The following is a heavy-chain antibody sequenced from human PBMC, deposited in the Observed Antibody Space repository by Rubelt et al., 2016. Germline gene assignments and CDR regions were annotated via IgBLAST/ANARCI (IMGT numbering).Heavy chain of an antibody. CDR3: ARCYGSGSYGNWFDP. CDR2: ISAYNGNT. V-gene: IGHV1-18*01. CDR1: GYTFTSYG. Sequence: QVQLVQSGAEVKKPGASVKVSCKASGYTFTSYGISWVRQAPGQGLEWMGWISAYNGNTNYAQKLQGSVTMTPDTSTSTAYMELRSLRSDDTAVYYCARCYGSGSYGNWFDPWGQGTLVTVSS. J-gene: IGHJ5*02. D-gene: IGHD3-10*01.